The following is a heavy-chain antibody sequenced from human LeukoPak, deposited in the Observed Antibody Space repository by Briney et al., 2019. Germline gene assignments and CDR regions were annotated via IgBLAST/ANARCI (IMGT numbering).Heavy chain of an antibody. CDR1: EFTFSSYS. J-gene: IGHJ4*02. D-gene: IGHD3-10*01. Sequence: GGSLRLSCAASEFTFSSYSMNWVRQAPGKGLEWVSSISSSSSYIYYADSVKGRFTVSRDNAKNSLYLQMNSLRAEDTAVYYCAKFVPPTLWFGELGLRNYFDYWGQGTLVTVSS. CDR2: ISSSSSYI. CDR3: AKFVPPTLWFGELGLRNYFDY. V-gene: IGHV3-21*04.